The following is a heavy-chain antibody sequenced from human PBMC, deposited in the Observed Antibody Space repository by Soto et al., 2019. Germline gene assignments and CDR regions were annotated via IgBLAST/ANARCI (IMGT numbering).Heavy chain of an antibody. V-gene: IGHV1-69*02. CDR1: GGTFSSYT. CDR3: AYRSSDYDTLTWDY. Sequence: QVQLVQSGAEVKKPGSSVKVSCKASGGTFSSYTISWVRQAPGQGLEWMGRIIPILGIANYAQKFQGRVTITADKSTSTAYMELSSLRSEDTAVYYCAYRSSDYDTLTWDYWGQGTLVTVSS. J-gene: IGHJ4*02. D-gene: IGHD3-9*01. CDR2: IIPILGIA.